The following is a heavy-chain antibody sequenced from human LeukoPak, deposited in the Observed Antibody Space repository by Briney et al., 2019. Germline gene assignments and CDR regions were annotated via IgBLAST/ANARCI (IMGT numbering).Heavy chain of an antibody. CDR3: ATAPRRASDYTDV. J-gene: IGHJ6*03. Sequence: GGSLRLSCAASAFSLNTYSMNWVRQTPGKGLEWLSHISVSGIIHYAESVKGRFSISRDNGRNSVSLQMNRLRVGDTGVYFCATAPRRASDYTDVWGRGTTVSVSS. CDR1: AFSLNTYS. CDR2: ISVSGII. D-gene: IGHD6-6*01. V-gene: IGHV3-48*01.